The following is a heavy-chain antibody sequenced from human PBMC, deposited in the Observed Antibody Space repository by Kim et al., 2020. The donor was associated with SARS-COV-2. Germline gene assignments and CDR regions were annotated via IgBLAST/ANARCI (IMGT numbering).Heavy chain of an antibody. Sequence: ASVKVSCKASGYTFTSYYMHWVRQAPGQGLEWMGIINPSGGSTSYAQKFQGRVTMTRDTSTSTVYMELSSLRSEDTAVYYCARDPYYDYVWGSYRHYYYYGMDVWGQGTTVTVSS. D-gene: IGHD3-16*02. CDR1: GYTFTSYY. V-gene: IGHV1-46*01. CDR3: ARDPYYDYVWGSYRHYYYYGMDV. J-gene: IGHJ6*02. CDR2: INPSGGST.